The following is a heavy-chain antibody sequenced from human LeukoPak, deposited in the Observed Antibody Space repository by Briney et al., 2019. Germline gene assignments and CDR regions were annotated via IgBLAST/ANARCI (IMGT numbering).Heavy chain of an antibody. V-gene: IGHV3-23*01. CDR2: ISGSGGST. J-gene: IGHJ4*02. D-gene: IGHD2-2*01. Sequence: GGSLRLSCAASGFTFSSYAMSWVRQAPGKGLEWVSAISGSGGSTYYADSVKGRFTISRDNSKNTLYLQMNSLRAEDTALYYCAPRPGYCSSTNCLWADYWGQGTLVTVSS. CDR1: GFTFSSYA. CDR3: APRPGYCSSTNCLWADY.